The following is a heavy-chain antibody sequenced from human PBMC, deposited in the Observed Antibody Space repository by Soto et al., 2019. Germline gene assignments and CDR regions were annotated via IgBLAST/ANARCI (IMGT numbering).Heavy chain of an antibody. CDR1: GYTFTSNG. V-gene: IGHV1-18*01. J-gene: IGHJ4*02. Sequence: QVQLVQSGVEMKEPGASVMVSCKASGYTFTSNGISWVRQAPGQGLEWMGWISANSGNTNYAEKFQGRVTMTKDTSTRTVYMELRSVRSDDTAVYYCARDVCHAFREWGQGTGVSVSS. D-gene: IGHD2-8*01. CDR2: ISANSGNT. CDR3: ARDVCHAFRE.